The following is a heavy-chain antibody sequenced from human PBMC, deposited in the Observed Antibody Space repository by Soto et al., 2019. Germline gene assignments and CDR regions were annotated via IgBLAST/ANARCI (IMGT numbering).Heavy chain of an antibody. Sequence: QVQLQESGPGLVKPSETLSLTCTVSGGSISSYYWSWIRQPPGKGLEWIGYIYYSGSTNYNPALKGRVTISVGTSNNQFSLKLSSVTAADKAVYYCARAVGMSIIDYWGRGTLVTVSS. D-gene: IGHD7-27*01. CDR3: ARAVGMSIIDY. CDR1: GGSISSYY. CDR2: IYYSGST. J-gene: IGHJ4*02. V-gene: IGHV4-59*01.